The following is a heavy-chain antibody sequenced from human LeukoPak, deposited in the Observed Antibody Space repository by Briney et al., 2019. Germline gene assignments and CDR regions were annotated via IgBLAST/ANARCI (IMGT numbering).Heavy chain of an antibody. CDR1: GFTFSTYS. J-gene: IGHJ4*02. Sequence: GGSLRLSCAASGFTFSTYSMNWVRQAPGKGLEWVSSIGGTGTSIYYADSVKGRFTISRDNPKNSLYLQMNSLRAEGTAVYYCAREIAEGFDYWGQGTLVTVSS. CDR3: AREIAEGFDY. V-gene: IGHV3-21*01. CDR2: IGGTGTSI.